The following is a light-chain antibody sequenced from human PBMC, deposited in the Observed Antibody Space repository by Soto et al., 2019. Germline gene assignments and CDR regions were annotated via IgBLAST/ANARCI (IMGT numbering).Light chain of an antibody. CDR3: QQYHSDPIT. CDR2: WAS. Sequence: DFMMKKSPDSLAVSLGEMATITCRCSQSVLSNSDNKNYLAWFQQKPGQPPKLLFYWASTRESGVPDRFSGSGSATDFTLTISNLQAEDVAVYYCQQYHSDPITFGQGTLLEVK. CDR1: QSVLSNSDNKNY. V-gene: IGKV4-1*01. J-gene: IGKJ5*01.